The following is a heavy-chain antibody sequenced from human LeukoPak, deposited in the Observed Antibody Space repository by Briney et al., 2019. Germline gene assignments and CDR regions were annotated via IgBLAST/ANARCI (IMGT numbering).Heavy chain of an antibody. D-gene: IGHD6-6*01. Sequence: GASVKVSCKASGYTFTGYYMHWVRQAPGQGLEWMGRINPNSGGTNYAQKFQGRVTMTRDTSISTAYMELSRLRSDDTAVYYCARPRAIAANDASDIWGQGTMVTVSS. V-gene: IGHV1-2*06. CDR3: ARPRAIAANDASDI. CDR1: GYTFTGYY. J-gene: IGHJ3*02. CDR2: INPNSGGT.